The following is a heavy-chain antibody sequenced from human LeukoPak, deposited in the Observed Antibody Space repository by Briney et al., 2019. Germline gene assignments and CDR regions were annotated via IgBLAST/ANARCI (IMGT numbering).Heavy chain of an antibody. CDR1: GGTFSSYA. Sequence: SVKVSCKASGGTFSSYAISWVRQAPGQGLEWMGGIIPIFGTANYAQKFQGRVTITADESTSTAYMELSSLRSEDTAVYYCASDFWSGYLGYFDSWGQGTLVTVSS. D-gene: IGHD3-3*01. V-gene: IGHV1-69*13. CDR3: ASDFWSGYLGYFDS. CDR2: IIPIFGTA. J-gene: IGHJ4*02.